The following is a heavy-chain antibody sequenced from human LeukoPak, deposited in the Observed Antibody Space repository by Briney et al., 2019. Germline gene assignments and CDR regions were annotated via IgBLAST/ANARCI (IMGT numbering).Heavy chain of an antibody. CDR3: AREYSSWFDY. J-gene: IGHJ4*02. CDR1: GFTFSSYW. Sequence: GGSLRLSCAASGFTFSSYWMHWVRQALRKGLVWVSRINSDGRTTTYADSVRGRFSISRDNAKNTLYMQISSLRAEDTAVYYCAREYSSWFDYWGQGTLVSVSS. CDR2: INSDGRTT. V-gene: IGHV3-74*01. D-gene: IGHD6-6*01.